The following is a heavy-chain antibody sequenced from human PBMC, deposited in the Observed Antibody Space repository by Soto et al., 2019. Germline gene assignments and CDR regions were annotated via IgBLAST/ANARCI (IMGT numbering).Heavy chain of an antibody. Sequence: QVQLQQWGAGLLKPSETLSLTCAVYGGSFSGYYWSWIRRPPGKGLEWIGEINHSGSTNYNPSLKSRVTISVDTSKNQFSLKLSSVTAADTAVYYCARGGLTDTFDYWGQGTLVTVSS. V-gene: IGHV4-34*01. CDR3: ARGGLTDTFDY. D-gene: IGHD3-9*01. CDR1: GGSFSGYY. J-gene: IGHJ4*02. CDR2: INHSGST.